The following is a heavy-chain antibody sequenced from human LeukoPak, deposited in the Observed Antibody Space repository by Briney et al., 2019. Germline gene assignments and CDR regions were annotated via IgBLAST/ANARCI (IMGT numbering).Heavy chain of an antibody. D-gene: IGHD6-13*01. CDR3: ARVSRVAYTSSWYLDY. Sequence: PGGSLRLSCAASGFTFSSYTMKWVRQAPGQGPEWVSSLGGGGRYIYYADSMKGRFTISRDNAKNSLFLQMNSLSAEDTALYYCARVSRVAYTSSWYLDYWGQGTLVTVSS. CDR2: LGGGGRYI. J-gene: IGHJ4*02. CDR1: GFTFSSYT. V-gene: IGHV3-21*01.